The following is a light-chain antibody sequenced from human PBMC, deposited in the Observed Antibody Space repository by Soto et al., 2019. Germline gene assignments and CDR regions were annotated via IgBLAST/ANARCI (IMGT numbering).Light chain of an antibody. CDR3: QQYDSYPWT. Sequence: EIVLTQSPGTLSLFPGERATVSCTASQSLNFNFLGWYQKKSGQAPRLLIYAASTRATGIPDRFSGSGSGIDFTLTISRLEPDDFGTYFCQQYDSYPWTFGQGTKVDIK. V-gene: IGKV3-20*01. CDR1: QSLNFNF. CDR2: AAS. J-gene: IGKJ1*01.